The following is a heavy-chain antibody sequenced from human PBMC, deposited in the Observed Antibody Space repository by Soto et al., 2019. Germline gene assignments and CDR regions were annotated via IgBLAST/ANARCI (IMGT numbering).Heavy chain of an antibody. CDR1: GYTFTNYG. CDR2: ISHWGKT. J-gene: IGHJ4*02. D-gene: IGHD3-10*01. V-gene: IGHV1-18*01. Sequence: QVQLVQSGAEVKKPGASVKVSCKASGYTFTNYGISWVRQAPGQVLESMGWISHWGKTNYAQKLQGRVTMTTDTSASTAFMELRSLISDDTAMYFCARDLDGSGSYYTDYWGQGTLVTVSS. CDR3: ARDLDGSGSYYTDY.